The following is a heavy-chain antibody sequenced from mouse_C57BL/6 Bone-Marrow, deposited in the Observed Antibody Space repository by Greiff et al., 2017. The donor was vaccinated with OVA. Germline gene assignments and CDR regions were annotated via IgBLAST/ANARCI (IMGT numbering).Heavy chain of an antibody. CDR3: ARRITTAAMDY. Sequence: EVKLEESGPGLVKPSQSLSLTCSVTGYSITSGYYWNWIRQFPGNKLEWMGYISYDGSNNYNPSLKNRISITRDTSKNQFFLKLNSVTTEDTATYYCARRITTAAMDYWGQGTSVTVSS. CDR2: ISYDGSN. CDR1: GYSITSGYY. V-gene: IGHV3-6*01. J-gene: IGHJ4*01. D-gene: IGHD1-2*01.